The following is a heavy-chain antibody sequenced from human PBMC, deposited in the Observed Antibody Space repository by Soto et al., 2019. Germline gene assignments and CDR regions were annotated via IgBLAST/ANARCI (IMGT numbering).Heavy chain of an antibody. D-gene: IGHD2-21*02. CDR3: ARRAFCGGDCTARPQDYYGMDV. CDR2: ICPGYSNI. V-gene: IGHV5-51*01. J-gene: IGHJ6*02. Sequence: GESLKISCKGSGYIFTDHCIVWVRQMAGKGLEWVGIICPGYSNIIYSPSVQGQVTISADMSISTAYLQWSSLKASDTAIYYCARRAFCGGDCTARPQDYYGMDVWGQGTSVTVSS. CDR1: GYIFTDHC.